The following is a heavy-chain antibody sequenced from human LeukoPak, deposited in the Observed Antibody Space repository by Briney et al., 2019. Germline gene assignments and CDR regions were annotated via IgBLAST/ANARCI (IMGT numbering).Heavy chain of an antibody. D-gene: IGHD4-11*01. Sequence: SETLSLTCAVYGGSFSGYYWSWIRQPPGKGLEWIGEINHSGSTNYNPSLKSRVTISVDTSKNQFSLKLSSVTAADTAVYYCARMSYSNYVRGGDYWGQGTLVTVSS. CDR1: GGSFSGYY. V-gene: IGHV4-34*01. CDR2: INHSGST. J-gene: IGHJ4*02. CDR3: ARMSYSNYVRGGDY.